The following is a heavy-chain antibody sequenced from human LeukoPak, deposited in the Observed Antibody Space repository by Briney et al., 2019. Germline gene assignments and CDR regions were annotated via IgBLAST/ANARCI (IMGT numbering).Heavy chain of an antibody. V-gene: IGHV1-2*02. CDR2: INPNSAAT. J-gene: IGHJ4*02. CDR1: GYTLTGYH. CDR3: ARLLCSGGSCYSDY. D-gene: IGHD2-15*01. Sequence: ASVKVSCKASGYTLTGYHMHRGPQAPGPGLEGMGWINPNSAATNTAQTFQGRVTMTWDTSISTAYMELSRLRSDDTAVYYGARLLCSGGSCYSDYWGQGTLVTVS.